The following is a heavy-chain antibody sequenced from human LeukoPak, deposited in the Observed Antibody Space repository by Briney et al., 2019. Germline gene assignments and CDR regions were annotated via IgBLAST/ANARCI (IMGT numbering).Heavy chain of an antibody. V-gene: IGHV1-18*01. J-gene: IGHJ3*02. CDR2: ISAYNGNT. CDR1: GYTFTSYG. CDR3: ARRTRYSYGNLNAFDI. Sequence: ASVKVSCKASGYTFTSYGISWVRQAPGQGLEWMGWISAYNGNTNYAQKLQGRVTMTTDTSTSTAYMELRSLRSDDTAVYYCARRTRYSYGNLNAFDIWGQGTMVTVSS. D-gene: IGHD5-18*01.